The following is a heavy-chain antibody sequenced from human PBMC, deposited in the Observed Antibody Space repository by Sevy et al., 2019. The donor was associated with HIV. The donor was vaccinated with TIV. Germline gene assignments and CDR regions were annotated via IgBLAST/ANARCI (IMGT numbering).Heavy chain of an antibody. CDR1: GFTFSSYG. D-gene: IGHD3-3*01. CDR3: ARGVRADFWSGCHGPYYYYMDV. CDR2: IWYDGSNK. J-gene: IGHJ6*03. Sequence: GGCLRLSCAASGFTFSSYGMHWVRQAPGKGLEWVAVIWYDGSNKYYADSVKGRFTISRDNSKNTLYLQMNSLRADDTAVYYCARGVRADFWSGCHGPYYYYMDVWGKGTTVTVSS. V-gene: IGHV3-33*01.